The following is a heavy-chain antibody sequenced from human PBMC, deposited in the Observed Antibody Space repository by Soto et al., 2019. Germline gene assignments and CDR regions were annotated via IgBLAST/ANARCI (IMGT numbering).Heavy chain of an antibody. V-gene: IGHV3-30*18. CDR2: ISYDGSNK. CDR1: GFTFRSYG. D-gene: IGHD3-9*01. CDR3: AKGKMDILTMGFDY. J-gene: IGHJ4*02. Sequence: PGGSLRLSCAASGFTFRSYGMHWVRQAPGKGLEWVAVISYDGSNKYYADSVKGRFTISRDNSKNTLYLQMNSLRAEDTAVYYCAKGKMDILTMGFDYWGQGTLVTVSS.